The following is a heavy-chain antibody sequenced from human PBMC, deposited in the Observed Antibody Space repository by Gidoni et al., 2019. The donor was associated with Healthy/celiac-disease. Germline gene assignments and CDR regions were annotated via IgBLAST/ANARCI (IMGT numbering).Heavy chain of an antibody. V-gene: IGHV4-59*01. Sequence: QVQLQESGPGLVKPSETLSLPCTVSGGSISSYYLSWIRQPPGKGLEWIGYIYYSGSTNYNPSLKSRVTLSVDTSKNQFSLKLSSVTAADTAVYYCASRISSGWFFDYWGQGTLVTVSS. J-gene: IGHJ4*02. CDR3: ASRISSGWFFDY. D-gene: IGHD6-19*01. CDR1: GGSISSYY. CDR2: IYYSGST.